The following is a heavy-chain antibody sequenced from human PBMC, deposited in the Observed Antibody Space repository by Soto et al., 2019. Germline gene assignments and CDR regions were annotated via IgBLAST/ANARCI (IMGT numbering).Heavy chain of an antibody. J-gene: IGHJ6*03. CDR1: GFTFSNAW. D-gene: IGHD3-10*01. V-gene: IGHV3-15*01. Sequence: GGSLRLSCAASGFTFSNAWMSWVRQAPGKGLEWVGRIKSKTDGGTTDYAAPVKGRFTISRDDSKNTMYLQMNSLKTEDTAVYYCTTVCCRYYGSGSYYTLWYYYYYMDVWGKGTTVTVSS. CDR2: IKSKTDGGTT. CDR3: TTVCCRYYGSGSYYTLWYYYYYMDV.